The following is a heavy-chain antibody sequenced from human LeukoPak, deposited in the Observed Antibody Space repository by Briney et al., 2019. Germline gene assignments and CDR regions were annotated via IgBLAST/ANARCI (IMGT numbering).Heavy chain of an antibody. CDR2: IHSGGT. J-gene: IGHJ4*02. Sequence: GGSLRLSCAASGFTFSYYGLHWVRQAPGKGLEWVSLIHSGGTRYTDSVRGRFTIPRDNSKNTLYLQMNSLRAEDTAMYYCASWYHIDYWGQGTLVTVSS. CDR3: ASWYHIDY. V-gene: IGHV3-NL1*01. CDR1: GFTFSYYG. D-gene: IGHD2-2*01.